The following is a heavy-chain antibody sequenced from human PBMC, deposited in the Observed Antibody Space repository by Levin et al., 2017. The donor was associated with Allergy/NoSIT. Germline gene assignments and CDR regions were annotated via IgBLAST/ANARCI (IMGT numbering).Heavy chain of an antibody. J-gene: IGHJ5*02. CDR1: GFTVSSNY. CDR3: ARVSMDAGAAAGPRPWWFDP. Sequence: GGSLRLSCAASGFTVSSNYMSWVRQAPGKGLEWVSVIYSGGSTYYADSVKGRFTISRDNSKNTLYLQMNSLRAEDTAVYYCARVSMDAGAAAGPRPWWFDPWGQGTLVTVSS. V-gene: IGHV3-66*01. D-gene: IGHD6-13*01. CDR2: IYSGGST.